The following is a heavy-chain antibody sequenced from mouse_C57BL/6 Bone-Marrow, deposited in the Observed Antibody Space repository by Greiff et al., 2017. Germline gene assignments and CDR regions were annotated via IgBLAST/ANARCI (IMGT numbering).Heavy chain of an antibody. V-gene: IGHV1-42*01. Sequence: VQLKESGPELVKPGASVKISCKASGYSFTGYYMNWVKQSPEKSLEWIGEINPSTGGTTYNQKFKAKATLTVDKSSSTAYMQLKSLTSEDSAVYYCAILLEAYWGQGTLVTVSA. CDR1: GYSFTGYY. D-gene: IGHD1-1*01. CDR3: AILLEAY. CDR2: INPSTGGT. J-gene: IGHJ3*01.